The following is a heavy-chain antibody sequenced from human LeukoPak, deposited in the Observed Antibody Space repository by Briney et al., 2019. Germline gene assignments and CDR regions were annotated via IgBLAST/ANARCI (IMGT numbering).Heavy chain of an antibody. D-gene: IGHD2-15*01. CDR2: ISYDGSNK. CDR1: GFTFSSYG. J-gene: IGHJ6*03. V-gene: IGHV3-30*18. Sequence: PGGSLRLSCAASGFTFSSYGMHWVRQAPGKGLEWVAVISYDGSNKYYADSVKGRFTISRDNSKNTLYLQMNSLRAEDTAVYYCAKDRYCSGGSCYYMDVWGKGTTVTVSS. CDR3: AKDRYCSGGSCYYMDV.